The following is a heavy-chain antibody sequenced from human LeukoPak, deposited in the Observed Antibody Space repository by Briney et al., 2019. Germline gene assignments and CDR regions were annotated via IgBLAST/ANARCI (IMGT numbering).Heavy chain of an antibody. CDR3: ARGRGITVARGVRP. Sequence: SETLSLTCTVSGGSISSSSYYWGWIRQPPGKGLELIRSIYYSGSTYYNPSLKSRITISVDTSKNQFSLKLSSVTAADTAVYYCARGRGITVARGVRPWGQGTLVTVSS. CDR2: IYYSGST. J-gene: IGHJ5*02. V-gene: IGHV4-39*01. D-gene: IGHD6-13*01. CDR1: GGSISSSSYY.